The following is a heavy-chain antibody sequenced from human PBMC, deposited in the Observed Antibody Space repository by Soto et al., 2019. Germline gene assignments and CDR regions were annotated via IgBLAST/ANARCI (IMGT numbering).Heavy chain of an antibody. J-gene: IGHJ4*02. CDR3: ARDKGFNYYGSGYFDY. CDR2: IYYSGST. CDR1: GGSISSYY. V-gene: IGHV4-59*01. Sequence: SETLSLTCTVSGGSISSYYWSWIRQPPGKGLEWIGYIYYSGSTNYNPSLKSRVTISVDTSKNQFSLKLSSVTAADTAVYYCARDKGFNYYGSGYFDYWGQGTLVTVSS. D-gene: IGHD3-10*01.